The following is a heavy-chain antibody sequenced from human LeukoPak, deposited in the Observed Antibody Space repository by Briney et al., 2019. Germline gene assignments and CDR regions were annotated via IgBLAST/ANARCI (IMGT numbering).Heavy chain of an antibody. CDR1: GFTFSSYS. V-gene: IGHV3-23*01. J-gene: IGHJ4*02. D-gene: IGHD6-25*01. Sequence: PGGSLRLSCAASGFTFSSYSMNWVRQAPGKGLEWVSGITGRGENIYYAGSVKGRFTISRDNSKNTLYLQMSSLRAEDTAVYYCAKDRRLAAFDYGGQGTLVTVSS. CDR2: ITGRGENI. CDR3: AKDRRLAAFDY.